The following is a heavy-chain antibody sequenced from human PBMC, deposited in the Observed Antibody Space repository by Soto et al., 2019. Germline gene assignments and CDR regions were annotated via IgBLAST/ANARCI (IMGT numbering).Heavy chain of an antibody. D-gene: IGHD2-15*01. CDR1: GFTFGNYA. CDR2: IRSKAYGGTP. J-gene: IGHJ6*02. CDR3: ARSLLNGMDV. Sequence: SLRLSCTPSGFTFGNYAMNWVRQAPGKGLEWVGFIRSKAYGGTPEYAASVEGRFTISRDDSKSIAYLQMNSLKTEDTAVFYCARSLLNGMDVWGQGTTVTVSS. V-gene: IGHV3-49*04.